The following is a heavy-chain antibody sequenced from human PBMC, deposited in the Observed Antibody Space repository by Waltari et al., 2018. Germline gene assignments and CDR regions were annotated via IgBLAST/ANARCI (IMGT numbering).Heavy chain of an antibody. CDR3: AKLMDV. V-gene: IGHV3-33*08. CDR1: GFHFRSYG. Sequence: QVQLVESGGGVVQLGRSLRLSCAASGFHFRSYGMHWVRQAPGKRLEWVAVIWYDGSNKYYADSVKGRFTISRDNSKNTLYLQMNSLRAEDTAMYYCAKLMDVWGKGTTVTVSS. J-gene: IGHJ6*03. CDR2: IWYDGSNK.